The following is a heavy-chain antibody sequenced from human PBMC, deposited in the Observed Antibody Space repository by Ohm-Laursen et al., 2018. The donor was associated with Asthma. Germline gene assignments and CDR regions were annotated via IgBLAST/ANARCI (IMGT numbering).Heavy chain of an antibody. Sequence: SLRLSCAASGFTFSSYAMSWVRQAPGKGLEWVSAICGSGGSTYYADSVKGRFTISRDNSKNTLYLQMNSLRAEDTAVYYCATYGGNSEDYYFDYWGQGTLVTVSS. CDR1: GFTFSSYA. CDR3: ATYGGNSEDYYFDY. J-gene: IGHJ4*02. CDR2: ICGSGGST. V-gene: IGHV3-23*01. D-gene: IGHD4-23*01.